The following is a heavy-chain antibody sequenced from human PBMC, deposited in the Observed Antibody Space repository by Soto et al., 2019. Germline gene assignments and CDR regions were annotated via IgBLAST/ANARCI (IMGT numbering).Heavy chain of an antibody. Sequence: LRLSCAASGFTFSNFWMRWVRQAPGKGLEWVAVIWYDGSNKYYVDSVKGRFTISRDNSKNTLYLQMNSLRAEDTAVYYCARDRVWSSWYRDYYYYYGMDVWGQGTTVTVSS. CDR1: GFTFSNFW. V-gene: IGHV3-33*08. J-gene: IGHJ6*02. D-gene: IGHD6-13*01. CDR3: ARDRVWSSWYRDYYYYYGMDV. CDR2: IWYDGSNK.